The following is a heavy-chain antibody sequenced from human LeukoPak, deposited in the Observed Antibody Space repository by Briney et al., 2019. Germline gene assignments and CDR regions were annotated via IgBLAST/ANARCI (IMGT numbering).Heavy chain of an antibody. CDR3: ARTHYGSGSYYDY. CDR2: ISSSSSYI. CDR1: GFTFSSYS. J-gene: IGHJ4*02. V-gene: IGHV3-21*01. Sequence: GGSLRLSCAASGFTFSSYSMNWVRQAPGEGLEWVSSISSSSSYIYYADSVKGRFTISRDNAKNSLYLQMNSLRAEDTAVYYCARTHYGSGSYYDYWGQGTLVTVSS. D-gene: IGHD3-10*01.